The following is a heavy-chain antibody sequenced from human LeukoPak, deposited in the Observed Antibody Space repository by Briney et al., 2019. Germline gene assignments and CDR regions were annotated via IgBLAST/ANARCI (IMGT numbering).Heavy chain of an antibody. J-gene: IGHJ5*02. CDR3: ARTYYDFWSGYLSPVPAINWFDP. CDR2: ISAYNGST. V-gene: IGHV1-18*01. Sequence: ASVKVSCKASGYTFTSYGISWVRQAPGQGLEWMGWISAYNGSTNYAQKLQGRVTMTTDTSTSTAYMELRSLRSDDTAVYYCARTYYDFWSGYLSPVPAINWFDPWGQGTLVTVSS. D-gene: IGHD3-3*01. CDR1: GYTFTSYG.